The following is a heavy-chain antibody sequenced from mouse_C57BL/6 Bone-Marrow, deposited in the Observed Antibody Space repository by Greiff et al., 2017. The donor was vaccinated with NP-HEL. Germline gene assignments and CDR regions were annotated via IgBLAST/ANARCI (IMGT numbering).Heavy chain of an antibody. D-gene: IGHD1-1*01. J-gene: IGHJ1*03. Sequence: VQVVESGPGLVAPSQSLSITCTVSGFSLTSYGVDWVRQPPGKGLEWLGVIWGGGSTNYNSALMPRLSISKDNSKSQVFLKMNSLQTDDTAMYYCAKHGDYYGSSPYWYFDVWGTGTTVTVSS. CDR2: IWGGGST. CDR1: GFSLTSYG. V-gene: IGHV2-9*01. CDR3: AKHGDYYGSSPYWYFDV.